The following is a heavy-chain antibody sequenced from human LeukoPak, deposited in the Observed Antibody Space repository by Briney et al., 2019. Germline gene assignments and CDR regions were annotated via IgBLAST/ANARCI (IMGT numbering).Heavy chain of an antibody. D-gene: IGHD5-24*01. CDR3: ARGAEMATIWLDY. CDR1: GFRFSGHY. Sequence: PGGSLRLSCAASGFRFSGHYMSWIRQAPGKGLEWILYITNSGDFVNYADSVKGRFTISRDNSKNTLYLQMNSLRAEDTAVYYCARGAEMATIWLDYWGQGTLVTVSS. V-gene: IGHV3-11*04. J-gene: IGHJ4*02. CDR2: ITNSGDFV.